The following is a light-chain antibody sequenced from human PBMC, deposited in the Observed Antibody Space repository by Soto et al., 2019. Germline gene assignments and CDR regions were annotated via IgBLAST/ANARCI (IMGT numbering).Light chain of an antibody. CDR2: DAS. CDR1: QSISSY. Sequence: EIVLTQSPATLSLSPGERATLSCRASQSISSYLAWYQQKPGQAPRLLIYDASNRATGIPARFSGSGSGTAFTLTISRLEPEDCAVYYGQQRSNWPTITFGQGTRLEIK. V-gene: IGKV3-11*01. J-gene: IGKJ5*01. CDR3: QQRSNWPTIT.